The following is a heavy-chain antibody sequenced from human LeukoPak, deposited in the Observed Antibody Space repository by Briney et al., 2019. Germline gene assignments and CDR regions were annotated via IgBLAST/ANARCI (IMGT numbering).Heavy chain of an antibody. V-gene: IGHV3-53*01. CDR1: GFTVSSNY. CDR2: IYSGGST. D-gene: IGHD6-13*01. CDR3: ARDPTGQQLSYHY. Sequence: QPGGSLRLSCAASGFTVSSNYMSWVRQAPGKGLEWVSVIYSGGSTYYADSVKGRFTISRDDSKNTLYLQMNSLRAEDTAVYYCARDPTGQQLSYHYWGQGTLVTVSS. J-gene: IGHJ4*02.